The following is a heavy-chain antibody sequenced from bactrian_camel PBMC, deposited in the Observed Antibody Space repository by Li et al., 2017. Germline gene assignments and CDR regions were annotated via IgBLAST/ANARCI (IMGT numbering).Heavy chain of an antibody. Sequence: QLVESGGGSVQAGGSLRLSCTASGYTYNNKCMGWFRQAPGKEREGVAALYSVSGITQYADSVKGRFTISQDNAKNTLYLQMNSLKPEDSAMYYCAADGWGNFVVVVLKTAGARGPRSPSP. CDR2: LYSVSGIT. D-gene: IGHD5*01. J-gene: IGHJ4*01. CDR1: GYTYNNKC. V-gene: IGHV3S25*01. CDR3: AADGWGNFVVVVLKTA.